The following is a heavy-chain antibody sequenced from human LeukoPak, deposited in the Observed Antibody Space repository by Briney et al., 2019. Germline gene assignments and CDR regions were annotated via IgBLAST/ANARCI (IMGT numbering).Heavy chain of an antibody. Sequence: GGSLRLSCAVSGFTFSRYAMSWVRQAPGKGLEWVSVISGSGGSTYYADSVKGRFTISRDNSKNTLYLQMNSLRAEDTAVYYCARDFSPYTNGWYAGYWGQGTLVTVSS. CDR3: ARDFSPYTNGWYAGY. V-gene: IGHV3-23*01. J-gene: IGHJ4*02. D-gene: IGHD6-19*01. CDR2: ISGSGGST. CDR1: GFTFSRYA.